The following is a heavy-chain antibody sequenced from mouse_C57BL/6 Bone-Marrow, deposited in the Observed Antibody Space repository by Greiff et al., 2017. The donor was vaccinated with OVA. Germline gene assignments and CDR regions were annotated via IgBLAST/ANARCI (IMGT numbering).Heavy chain of an antibody. Sequence: VQLQESGPGLVAPSQSLSITCTVSGFSLTSYGVDWVRQSPGKGLEWLGVIWGVGSTNYNSALKSRLSISKDNSKSQVFLKMNSLQTDDTAMYYCASTAQATWFAYWGQGTLVTVSA. CDR2: IWGVGST. CDR3: ASTAQATWFAY. CDR1: GFSLTSYG. J-gene: IGHJ3*01. D-gene: IGHD3-2*02. V-gene: IGHV2-6*01.